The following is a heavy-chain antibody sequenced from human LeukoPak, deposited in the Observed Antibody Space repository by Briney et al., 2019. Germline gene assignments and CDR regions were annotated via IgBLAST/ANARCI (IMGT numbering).Heavy chain of an antibody. CDR2: IIPILGRA. CDR1: GGTFSGYA. V-gene: IGHV1-69*04. CDR3: ARDMGDDAFWRLIPY. D-gene: IGHD3-3*01. J-gene: IGHJ4*02. Sequence: ASVKVSCKASGGTFSGYAISWVRQAPGQGREWMGRIIPILGRANYAQKFQGRVTITADKSTSTAYIALSRLRSEDTAVYYCARDMGDDAFWRLIPYWGQGTLVTVSS.